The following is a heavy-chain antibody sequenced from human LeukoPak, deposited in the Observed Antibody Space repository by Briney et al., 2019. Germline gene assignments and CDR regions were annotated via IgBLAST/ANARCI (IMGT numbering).Heavy chain of an antibody. CDR3: ARDRCSGGSSYTTDY. D-gene: IGHD2-15*01. J-gene: IGHJ4*02. Sequence: GGSLRLSCAASGFTFSSYSMNWVRQAPGKGLEWVSSISSSSSYIYYADSVKGRFTISRDNAKNSLYLQMNSLRAEDTAVYYCARDRCSGGSSYTTDYWGQGTLVTVSS. CDR2: ISSSSSYI. V-gene: IGHV3-21*01. CDR1: GFTFSSYS.